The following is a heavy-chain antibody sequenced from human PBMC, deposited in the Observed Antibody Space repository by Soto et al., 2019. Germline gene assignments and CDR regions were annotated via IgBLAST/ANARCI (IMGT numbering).Heavy chain of an antibody. CDR1: GFTFSNAW. Sequence: EVQLVESGGGLVKPGGSLRLSCAASGFTFSNAWMSWVRQAPGKGLEWVGRIKSKTDGGTTDYAAPVKGRFTISRDDSKNTLYLQMNSLKTEDTAVYYCTTAIECTTVTMDYWGQGTLVTVSS. D-gene: IGHD4-17*01. J-gene: IGHJ4*02. V-gene: IGHV3-15*01. CDR2: IKSKTDGGTT. CDR3: TTAIECTTVTMDY.